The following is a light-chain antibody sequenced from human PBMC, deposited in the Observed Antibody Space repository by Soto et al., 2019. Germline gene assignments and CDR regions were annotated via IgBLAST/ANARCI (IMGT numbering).Light chain of an antibody. Sequence: DIPMTQSPSTLSASVGDRVTITCRASQSFSTWLAWYQQKPGKAPKLLIYKASSLESGVPSRFSGSGSGTEFTLTISSLQPDDFATYYCLQYNSYPYTFGQGTKLEIK. CDR2: KAS. J-gene: IGKJ2*01. CDR1: QSFSTW. V-gene: IGKV1-5*03. CDR3: LQYNSYPYT.